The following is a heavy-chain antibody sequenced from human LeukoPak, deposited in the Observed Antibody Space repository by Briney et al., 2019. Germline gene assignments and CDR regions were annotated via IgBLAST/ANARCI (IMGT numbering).Heavy chain of an antibody. D-gene: IGHD6-6*01. J-gene: IGHJ6*02. CDR3: ARAIAARPVYYYYGMDV. V-gene: IGHV3-23*01. CDR2: ISGSGGST. CDR1: GFTFSSYA. Sequence: GGSLRLSCAASGFTFSSYAMSWVRQAPGKGLEWVSAISGSGGSTYYADSVKGRFTISRDNSKNTLYLQMNSLRAEDTAVYYCARAIAARPVYYYYGMDVWGQGTTVTVPS.